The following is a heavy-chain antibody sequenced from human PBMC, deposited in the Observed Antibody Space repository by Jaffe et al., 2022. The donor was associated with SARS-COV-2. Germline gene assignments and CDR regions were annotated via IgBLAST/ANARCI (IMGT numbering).Heavy chain of an antibody. D-gene: IGHD3-10*01. CDR1: GAPIKSSTYY. CDR2: IYYGGST. V-gene: IGHV4-39*01. J-gene: IGHJ4*02. Sequence: QLQLQESGPGLVKPSETLSLTCTVSGAPIKSSTYYWGWIRQPPGKGLEWVGSIYYGGSTYYNPSLKSRVTISEDTSKNQFSLKLISVTAADTAVYYCARAGAEAGYYFDYWGQGILVTVSS. CDR3: ARAGAEAGYYFDY.